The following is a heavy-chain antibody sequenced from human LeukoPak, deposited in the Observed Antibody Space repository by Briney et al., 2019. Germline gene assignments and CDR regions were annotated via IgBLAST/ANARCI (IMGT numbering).Heavy chain of an antibody. CDR1: GFTFSNFA. CDR3: ARRGESASYGDYRFDY. D-gene: IGHD4-17*01. J-gene: IGHJ4*02. CDR2: TSGSSGLT. V-gene: IGHV3-23*01. Sequence: GGSLRLSCAASGFTFSNFAMSWVRQAPGRGLEWVSATSGSSGLTYYADSVKGRFTISRDNSKNTLFLQMNSLRAEDTAVYYCARRGESASYGDYRFDYWGQGTLVTVSS.